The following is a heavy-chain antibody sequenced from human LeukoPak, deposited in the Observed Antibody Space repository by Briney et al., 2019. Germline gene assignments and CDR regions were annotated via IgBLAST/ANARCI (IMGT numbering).Heavy chain of an antibody. Sequence: GGSLRLSCTASGFTFGDYAMSWFRQAPGKGLEWVGFIRSKAYGGTTEYAASVKGRFTISRDDSKSIAYLQMNSLKTEDTAVYYCTRAGYYDSSGYPFEDYWGQGTLVTVSS. V-gene: IGHV3-49*03. J-gene: IGHJ4*02. CDR2: IRSKAYGGTT. D-gene: IGHD3-22*01. CDR1: GFTFGDYA. CDR3: TRAGYYDSSGYPFEDY.